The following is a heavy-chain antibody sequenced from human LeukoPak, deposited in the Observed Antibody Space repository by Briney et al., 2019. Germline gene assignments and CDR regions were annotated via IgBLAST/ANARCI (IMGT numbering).Heavy chain of an antibody. V-gene: IGHV3-21*01. Sequence: GGSLRLSCAASGFTFSSYSMNWVRQAPGKGLEWVSSISSSSSYIYYADSVKGRFTISRDKAKNSLYLQMNSLRAEDTAVYYCARDDSSGYYQDYWGQGTLVTVSS. CDR2: ISSSSSYI. J-gene: IGHJ4*02. CDR1: GFTFSSYS. CDR3: ARDDSSGYYQDY. D-gene: IGHD3-22*01.